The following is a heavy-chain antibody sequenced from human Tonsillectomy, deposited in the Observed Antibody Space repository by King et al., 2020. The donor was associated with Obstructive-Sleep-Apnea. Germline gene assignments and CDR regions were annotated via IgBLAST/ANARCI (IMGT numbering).Heavy chain of an antibody. Sequence: VQLLESGGGLVQPGGSLILSCAASGFTFSSYSMNLVRQAPGKGLEWVSYISSSSSTIYSADSVQGRFTISRDNANNSLYLQMNSLRAEETAVYYCARAPVAPKILDYYGMDVWGQGTTVTVSS. V-gene: IGHV3-48*01. CDR3: ARAPVAPKILDYYGMDV. D-gene: IGHD5-12*01. CDR2: ISSSSSTI. J-gene: IGHJ6*02. CDR1: GFTFSSYS.